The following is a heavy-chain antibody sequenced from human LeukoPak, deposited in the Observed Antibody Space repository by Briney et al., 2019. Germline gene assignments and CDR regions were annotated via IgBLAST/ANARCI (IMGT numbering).Heavy chain of an antibody. Sequence: ASVKVSCKTSGYTFTGYYMHWVRQAPGQGLEWMGWINPNSGGADYAQKFQGRITMTRDTSISTAYMELSSLRSDDSAVYYCAIFDFWGQGTLVTVSS. CDR3: AIFDF. CDR1: GYTFTGYY. CDR2: INPNSGGA. V-gene: IGHV1-2*02. J-gene: IGHJ4*02.